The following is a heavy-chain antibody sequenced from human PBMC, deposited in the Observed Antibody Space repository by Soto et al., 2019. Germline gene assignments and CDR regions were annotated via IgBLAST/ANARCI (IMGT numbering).Heavy chain of an antibody. CDR1: GFTFSSHA. V-gene: IGHV3-23*01. Sequence: GGSLRLSCAASGFTFSSHALSWVRQAPGKGLGWVSGITDSGGSTYYADSVKGRFTISRDNSKNTLYLQMSSLRSEDTAVYYCASHYSSGWYYYYYGMDVWGQGTTVTVSS. CDR2: ITDSGGST. D-gene: IGHD6-19*01. J-gene: IGHJ6*02. CDR3: ASHYSSGWYYYYYGMDV.